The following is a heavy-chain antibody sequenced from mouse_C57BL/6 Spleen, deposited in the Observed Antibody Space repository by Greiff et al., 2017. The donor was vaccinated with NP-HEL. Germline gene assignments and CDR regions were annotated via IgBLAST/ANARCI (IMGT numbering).Heavy chain of an antibody. J-gene: IGHJ2*01. CDR2: IDPEDGET. CDR3: ATLTPSY. V-gene: IGHV14-2*01. D-gene: IGHD4-1*01. CDR1: GFNIKDYY. Sequence: EVQLQQSGAELVKPGASVKLSCTASGFNIKDYYMHWVQQRPEQGLEWIGRIDPEDGETTYAPKFPGKATITADTSSNTAYLQLSSLTSEDTAVYDCATLTPSYWGQGTTLTVSS.